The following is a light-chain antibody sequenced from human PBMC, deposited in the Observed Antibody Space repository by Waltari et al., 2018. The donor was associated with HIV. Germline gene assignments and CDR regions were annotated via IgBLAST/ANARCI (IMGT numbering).Light chain of an antibody. CDR2: DVN. J-gene: IGLJ2*01. CDR1: SSCVGDYNS. Sequence: QSALTQPPSVSGSPGQSITISCPGTSSCVGDYNSVPWYQQHPGKAPKSMIHDVNKRPSGVSNRFSGSKSGNTASLTISGLQAEDEADYYCCSYAGSSTVVFGGGTKLTVL. CDR3: CSYAGSSTVV. V-gene: IGLV2-23*02.